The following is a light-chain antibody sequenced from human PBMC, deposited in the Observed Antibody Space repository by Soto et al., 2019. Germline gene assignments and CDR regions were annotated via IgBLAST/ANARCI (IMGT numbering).Light chain of an antibody. Sequence: DMQLTQSPSLLSASVGDRVTMTCRASQGISTYLAWYQQKPGKAPKLLIYAASTLQSGVPSRFSGSGSGTEFALAISSLQPEDFATYYCQQLITYPQTFGQGTKVDI. CDR2: AAS. V-gene: IGKV1-9*01. J-gene: IGKJ1*01. CDR3: QQLITYPQT. CDR1: QGISTY.